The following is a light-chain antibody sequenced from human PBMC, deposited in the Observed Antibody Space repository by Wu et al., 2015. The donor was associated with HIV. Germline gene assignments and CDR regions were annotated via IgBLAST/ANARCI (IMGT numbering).Light chain of an antibody. CDR3: QRSYNTPYT. J-gene: IGKJ2*01. CDR1: QSISIF. V-gene: IGKV1-39*01. Sequence: DIQMTQSPSSLSASVGDRVTITCRTSQSISIFLNWYQQKPGKAPKLLIYRATTLQSGVPSRFSGSGSGTEFTLTISSLQPEDFATYYCQRSYNTPYTFGQGTKLEIK. CDR2: RAT.